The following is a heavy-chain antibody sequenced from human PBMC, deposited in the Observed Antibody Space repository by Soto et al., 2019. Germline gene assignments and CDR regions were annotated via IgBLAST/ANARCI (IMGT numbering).Heavy chain of an antibody. Sequence: PSETLSLTCTVSGGSISSYYWSWIRQPPGKGLEWIGYIYYSGSTNYNPSLKSRVTISVDTSKNQFSLKLSSVTAADTAVYYCARWVTTPPPPYYFAYSGQGTLVTVSS. CDR2: IYYSGST. CDR1: GGSISSYY. CDR3: ARWVTTPPPPYYFAY. V-gene: IGHV4-59*01. J-gene: IGHJ4*02. D-gene: IGHD4-17*01.